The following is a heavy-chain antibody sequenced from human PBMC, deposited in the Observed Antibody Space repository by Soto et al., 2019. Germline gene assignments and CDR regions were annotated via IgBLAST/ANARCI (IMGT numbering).Heavy chain of an antibody. D-gene: IGHD3-3*01. CDR3: AKAADYYDFWSDYQW. V-gene: IGHV3-30*18. J-gene: IGHJ4*02. CDR2: ISYDGSNK. CDR1: GFTFSSYG. Sequence: PGGSLRLSCAASGFTFSSYGMHWVRQAPGKGLEWVAVISYDGSNKYYADSVKGRFTISRDNSKNTLYLQMNSLRAEDTAVYYCAKAADYYDFWSDYQWGGQGTLVTVSS.